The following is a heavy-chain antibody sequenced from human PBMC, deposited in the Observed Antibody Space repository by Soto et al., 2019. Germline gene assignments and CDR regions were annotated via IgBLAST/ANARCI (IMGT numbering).Heavy chain of an antibody. D-gene: IGHD1-26*01. CDR3: ARELSGSYYDRHYYYSGMYV. J-gene: IGHJ6*02. Sequence: LRLSCAASGFTFSSYGMHWVRQAPGKGLEWVAVIWYDGSNIYYADSVKGRFTISRDNAKNTLYLQMNSLRAEDTAVYYCARELSGSYYDRHYYYSGMYVWGQGTTVTVSS. CDR2: IWYDGSNI. V-gene: IGHV3-33*01. CDR1: GFTFSSYG.